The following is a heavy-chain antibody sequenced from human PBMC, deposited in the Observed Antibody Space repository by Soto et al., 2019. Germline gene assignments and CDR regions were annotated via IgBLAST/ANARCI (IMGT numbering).Heavy chain of an antibody. CDR1: GFTFTSYA. V-gene: IGHV3-23*01. CDR3: AKPNLNCSSTSCYDY. D-gene: IGHD2-2*01. J-gene: IGHJ4*02. CDR2: ITGSGGNT. Sequence: GGSLRLSCAASGFTFTSYALSWVRQAPGRGLEWVSAITGSGGNTYYADSVKGRFTISRDNSKNTLYLQMGSLRAEDTAVYYCAKPNLNCSSTSCYDYWGQGTLVTVSS.